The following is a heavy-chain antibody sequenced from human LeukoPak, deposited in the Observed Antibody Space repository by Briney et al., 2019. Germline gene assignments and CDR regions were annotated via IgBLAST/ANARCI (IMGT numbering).Heavy chain of an antibody. CDR1: GVIVSDHY. J-gene: IGHJ3*02. V-gene: IGHV3-72*01. Sequence: PGGSLRLSCAASGVIVSDHYMDWVRQAPGKGLEWGGRSRHKARSYTTDYGASVKGRFTISRDDSKNSLYLQMNSLKTEDTAVYYCTRVPPDTSLLDGAFDIWGQGTMVTVSS. D-gene: IGHD5-18*01. CDR3: TRVPPDTSLLDGAFDI. CDR2: SRHKARSYTT.